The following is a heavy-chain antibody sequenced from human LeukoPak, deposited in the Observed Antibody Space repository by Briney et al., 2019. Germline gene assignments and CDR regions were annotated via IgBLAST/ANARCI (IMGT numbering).Heavy chain of an antibody. CDR3: TTVGVAVMAYGMDV. V-gene: IGHV3-15*01. Sequence: GGSLRLSCAASGFTFSNAWMSWVRQAPGKGLEWVGRIKSKTDGGTTGYAAPVKGRFTISRDDSKNTLYLQMNSLKTEDTAVYYCTTVGVAVMAYGMDVWGQGTTVTVSS. CDR1: GFTFSNAW. D-gene: IGHD3-22*01. J-gene: IGHJ6*02. CDR2: IKSKTDGGTT.